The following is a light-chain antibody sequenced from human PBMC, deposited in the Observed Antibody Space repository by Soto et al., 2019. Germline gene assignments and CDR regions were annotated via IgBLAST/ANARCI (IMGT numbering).Light chain of an antibody. CDR3: CSYTVGDTVV. J-gene: IGLJ3*02. CDR2: EVT. CDR1: TTDVGGYDL. V-gene: IGLV2-8*01. Sequence: QSALTQPPSASGSPGQSVTISCTGTTTDVGGYDLVSWYQQHPGKAPKVIIYEVTKRPSGVPDRFFGSKSGSTASLTVSGIQAEDEAVYYCCSYTVGDTVVFGGGTKRTV.